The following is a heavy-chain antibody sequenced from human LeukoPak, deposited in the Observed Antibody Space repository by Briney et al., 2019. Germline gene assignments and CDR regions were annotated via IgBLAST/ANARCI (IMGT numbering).Heavy chain of an antibody. J-gene: IGHJ4*02. D-gene: IGHD3-22*01. V-gene: IGHV5-51*01. Sequence: GESLKISCKTSGYTFTNYWIGWVRQVPEKGLEWMALIYPGDSETRNRPSLQGQVTISADKSVNTTYLQLTSLKASDSGIYYCASRDSTGYYSRWGQGTRVTVS. CDR1: GYTFTNYW. CDR2: IYPGDSET. CDR3: ASRDSTGYYSR.